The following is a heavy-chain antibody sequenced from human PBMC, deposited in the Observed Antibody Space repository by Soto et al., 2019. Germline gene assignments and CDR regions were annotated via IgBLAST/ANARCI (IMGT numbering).Heavy chain of an antibody. CDR2: IYYSGST. Sequence: TLSLTCTVSGGSISSGGYYWSWIRQHSGKGLEWIGYIYYSGSTYYNPSLKSRVTISVDTSKNQFSLKLSSVTAADTAVYYCARRSGGFNYGQIDSWGQGTLVTVSS. CDR1: GGSISSGGYY. V-gene: IGHV4-31*03. CDR3: ARRSGGFNYGQIDS. D-gene: IGHD5-18*01. J-gene: IGHJ4*02.